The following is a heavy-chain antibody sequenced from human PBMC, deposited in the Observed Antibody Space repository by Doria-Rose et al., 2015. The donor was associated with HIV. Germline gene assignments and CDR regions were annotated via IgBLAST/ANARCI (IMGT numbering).Heavy chain of an antibody. D-gene: IGHD6-13*01. V-gene: IGHV2-26*01. CDR3: ARIKSSRWYHKYYFDF. CDR1: GVSLSSPGMG. Sequence: QTTLKESGPVLVKPTETLTLTCTVSGVSLSSPGMGVSWIRQPPGKALEWLANIFSDDERSYITSLKSRLTIPRGTSKSQVVLTMTDMDPVDTATYYCARIKSSRWYHKYYFDFWGQGTLVIVSA. J-gene: IGHJ4*02. CDR2: IFSDDER.